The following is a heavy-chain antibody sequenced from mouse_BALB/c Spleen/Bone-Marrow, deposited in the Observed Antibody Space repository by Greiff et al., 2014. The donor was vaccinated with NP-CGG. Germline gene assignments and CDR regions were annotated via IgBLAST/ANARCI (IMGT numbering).Heavy chain of an antibody. CDR2: IDPANGNT. J-gene: IGHJ3*01. CDR1: GFNIKDTY. D-gene: IGHD2-14*01. CDR3: ATYYRYDRRFAY. V-gene: IGHV14-3*02. Sequence: VQLQQSGAELVKPGASVKLSCTASGFNIKDTYMHWVKQRPEQGLEWIGRIDPANGNTKYDPKFQGKATITADTSSNTAYLQLSSRTSEDTAVYSCATYYRYDRRFAYWGQGTLVTVSA.